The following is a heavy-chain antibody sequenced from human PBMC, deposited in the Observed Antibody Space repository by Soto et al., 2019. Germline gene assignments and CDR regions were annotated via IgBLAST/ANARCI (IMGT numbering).Heavy chain of an antibody. D-gene: IGHD3-22*01. Sequence: QVQLVQSGAEVRKPGSSVKVSCKASGGTFSRHAISWVRQAPGQGLEWMGGIIPIFGTANHAQKFQGRVTIIADESTSTVYMELSSVRSEDTAMYYCARGWGYDSNGYYYAYWGQGPVVIVSS. J-gene: IGHJ4*02. V-gene: IGHV1-69*01. CDR3: ARGWGYDSNGYYYAY. CDR1: GGTFSRHA. CDR2: IIPIFGTA.